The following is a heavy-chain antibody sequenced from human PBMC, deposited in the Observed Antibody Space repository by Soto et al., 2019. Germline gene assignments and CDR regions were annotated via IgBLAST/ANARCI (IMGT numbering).Heavy chain of an antibody. Sequence: GGSLRLSCAATGFRFNDYYMTWIRQAPGKGLEWVSYISSGSSTIYYAHSVKGRFTISRDNAKNSLYLQMNSLRAEDTAVYYCATSSGALAASFPYYFDYWGQGTLVTVSS. CDR1: GFRFNDYY. V-gene: IGHV3-11*01. J-gene: IGHJ4*02. CDR3: ATSSGALAASFPYYFDY. D-gene: IGHD6-25*01. CDR2: ISSGSSTI.